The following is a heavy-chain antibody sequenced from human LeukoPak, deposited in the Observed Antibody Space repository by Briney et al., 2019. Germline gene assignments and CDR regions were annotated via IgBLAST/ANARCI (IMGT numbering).Heavy chain of an antibody. CDR1: GGSFSGYY. CDR3: ARGPGAAVAIPGRRSGLDP. V-gene: IGHV4-34*01. J-gene: IGHJ5*02. CDR2: INHSGST. Sequence: SETLSLTCAVYGGSFSGYYWSWIRQPPGKGLEWIGEINHSGSTNYNPSPKSRVTISVDTSKNQFSRKLSSLTAADTAVYYWARGPGAAVAIPGRRSGLDPWGQGTLVTVSS. D-gene: IGHD2-2*02.